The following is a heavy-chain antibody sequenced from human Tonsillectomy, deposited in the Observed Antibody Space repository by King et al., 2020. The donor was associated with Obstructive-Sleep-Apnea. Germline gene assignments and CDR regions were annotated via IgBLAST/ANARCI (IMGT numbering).Heavy chain of an antibody. Sequence: QLQESGPGLVKPSETLSLTCTVSGGSISSYYWSWIRQPPGKGLEWIGYIYYSGTTNYNPSLKSRVTISVDMSKNQFSLKLSSVTAADTAVYYCARDSLAVAGIPFDYWGQGTLVTVSS. J-gene: IGHJ4*02. D-gene: IGHD6-19*01. V-gene: IGHV4-59*01. CDR3: ARDSLAVAGIPFDY. CDR2: IYYSGTT. CDR1: GGSISSYY.